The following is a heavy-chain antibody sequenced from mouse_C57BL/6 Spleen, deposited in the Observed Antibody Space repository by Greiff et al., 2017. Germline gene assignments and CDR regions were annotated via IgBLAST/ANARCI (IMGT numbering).Heavy chain of an antibody. J-gene: IGHJ4*01. CDR2: IDPETGGT. V-gene: IGHV1-15*01. Sequence: QVQLKQSGAELVRPGASVTLSCKASGYTFTDYEMHWVKQTPVHGLEWIGAIDPETGGTAYNQKFKGKAILTADKSSSTAYMELRSLTSEDSAVYYCTPTMITSYAMDYWGQGTSVTVSS. CDR3: TPTMITSYAMDY. CDR1: GYTFTDYE. D-gene: IGHD2-4*01.